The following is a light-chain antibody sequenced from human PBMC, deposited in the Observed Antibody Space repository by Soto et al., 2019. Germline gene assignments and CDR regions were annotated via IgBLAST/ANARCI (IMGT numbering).Light chain of an antibody. J-gene: IGLJ3*02. CDR1: SSNIGSNY. CDR3: AAWDDSLSGWV. Sequence: QPVLTQPPSASGTPGPGVTISCSGSSSNIGSNYVYWYQQLPGTAPKLLIYRNNQRPSGVPDRFSGSKSGTSASLAISGLRSEDEADYYCAAWDDSLSGWVFGGGTKLTVL. CDR2: RNN. V-gene: IGLV1-47*01.